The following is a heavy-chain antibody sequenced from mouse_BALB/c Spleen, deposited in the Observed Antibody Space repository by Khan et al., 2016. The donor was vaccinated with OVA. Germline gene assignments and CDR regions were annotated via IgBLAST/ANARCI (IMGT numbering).Heavy chain of an antibody. V-gene: IGHV1-15*01. CDR2: IDPKTGAT. CDR3: TRSTFAY. J-gene: IGHJ3*01. Sequence: VQLQESGAELVRPGASVTLSCKASGYTFPDYELHWVKQTPVHGLEWLGVIDPKTGATAYNQKFKGKATLTADKSSSTVYKEIRSLTSEDSAVYYCTRSTFAYWGQGTLVTVSA. CDR1: GYTFPDYE.